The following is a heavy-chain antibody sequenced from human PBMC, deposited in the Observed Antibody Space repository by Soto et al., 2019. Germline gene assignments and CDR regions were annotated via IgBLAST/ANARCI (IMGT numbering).Heavy chain of an antibody. J-gene: IGHJ5*02. D-gene: IGHD3-10*01. CDR2: IYYSGST. CDR1: GGSISSSSYY. Sequence: SETLSLTCTVSGGSISSSSYYWGWIRQPPGKGLEWIGSIYYSGSTYYNPSLKSRVTISVDTSKNQFSLKLSSVTAADTAAYYCARHLRAMGWFDPRGQATLVTVSS. CDR3: ARHLRAMGWFDP. V-gene: IGHV4-39*01.